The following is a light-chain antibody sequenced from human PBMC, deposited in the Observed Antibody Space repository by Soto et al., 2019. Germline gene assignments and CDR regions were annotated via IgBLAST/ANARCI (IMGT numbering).Light chain of an antibody. CDR1: ESLVYSDGNIY. V-gene: IGKV2-30*01. CDR3: MQGTHWPPIT. CDR2: KVS. J-gene: IGKJ5*01. Sequence: EVVLTQSPLSLPVTLGQPASISCRSSESLVYSDGNIYLNWFHQRPGQSPRRLIYKVSDRDSRVPDRFSGSGSGTHFTLKISRVEAEDVGVYYCMQGTHWPPITFGQGTRLEIK.